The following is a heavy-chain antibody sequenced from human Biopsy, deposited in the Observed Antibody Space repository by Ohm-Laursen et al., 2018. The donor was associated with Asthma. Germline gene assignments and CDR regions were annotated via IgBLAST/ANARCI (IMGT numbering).Heavy chain of an antibody. CDR2: HDHEEGGT. J-gene: IGHJ4*02. CDR1: GYSLTDLS. D-gene: IGHD4-17*01. V-gene: IGHV1-24*01. Sequence: ATVKISCKISGYSLTDLSMHWGRQAPGQGLEWMGGHDHEEGGTVNARRFQGRVTMTEDTSTDTAYMELSSLSSDDTAVYYCASDFPKDYVRYNFQFWGQGTLVTVSS. CDR3: ASDFPKDYVRYNFQF.